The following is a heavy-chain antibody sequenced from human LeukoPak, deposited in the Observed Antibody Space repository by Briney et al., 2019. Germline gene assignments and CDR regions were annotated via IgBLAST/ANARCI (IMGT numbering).Heavy chain of an antibody. CDR3: ARGPRAPYGDYAFDI. CDR2: ISSSSSYI. Sequence: GGSLRLSCAASGLTFSSYSMNWVRQAPGKGLEWVSSISSSSSYIYYADSVKGRFTISRDNAKNTLYLQMNSLRAEDTAVYYCARGPRAPYGDYAFDIWGQGTMVTVSS. D-gene: IGHD4-17*01. J-gene: IGHJ3*02. CDR1: GLTFSSYS. V-gene: IGHV3-21*01.